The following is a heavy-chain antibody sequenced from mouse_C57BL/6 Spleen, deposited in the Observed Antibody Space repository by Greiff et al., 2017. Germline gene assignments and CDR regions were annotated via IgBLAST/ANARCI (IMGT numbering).Heavy chain of an antibody. CDR3: ARGIYDYEGYYYAMDY. V-gene: IGHV1-64*01. Sequence: QVQLQQPGAELVKPGASVKLSCKASGYTFTSYWMHWVKQRPGQGLEWIGMIHPNSGSTNYNEKFKSKATLTVDKSSSTAYMQLSSLTSEDSAVYYCARGIYDYEGYYYAMDYWGQGTSVTGSS. CDR1: GYTFTSYW. D-gene: IGHD2-4*01. J-gene: IGHJ4*01. CDR2: IHPNSGST.